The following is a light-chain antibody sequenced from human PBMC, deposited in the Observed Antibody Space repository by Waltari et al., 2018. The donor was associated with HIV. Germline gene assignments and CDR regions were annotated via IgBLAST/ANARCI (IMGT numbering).Light chain of an antibody. CDR3: QHFNTSLPKYT. J-gene: IGKJ2*01. Sequence: EFVLTQSPGTLSLSPGERATPSCMASQSVSSSYLSWYQQRPGHAPRLLIYGASSRAAGIPDRFTGSRSATDVTLTISRLEPEDFAVYYCQHFNTSLPKYTFGQGTKLEIK. CDR1: QSVSSSY. CDR2: GAS. V-gene: IGKV3-20*01.